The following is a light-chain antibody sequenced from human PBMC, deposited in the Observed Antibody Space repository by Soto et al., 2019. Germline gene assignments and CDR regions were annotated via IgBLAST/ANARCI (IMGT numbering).Light chain of an antibody. CDR3: SSNTRSSLYV. CDR2: EVS. Sequence: QSALTQPASVSGSPGQSITISCTGTISDVGGYNYVSWHQQHPGKAPKLMIFEVSYRPSGVSDRFSGSKSGNTASLTISGLQADDEADYYCSSNTRSSLYVFGTGTKLTV. V-gene: IGLV2-14*01. CDR1: ISDVGGYNY. J-gene: IGLJ1*01.